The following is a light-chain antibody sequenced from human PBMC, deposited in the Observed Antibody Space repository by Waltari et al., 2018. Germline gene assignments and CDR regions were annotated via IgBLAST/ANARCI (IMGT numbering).Light chain of an antibody. V-gene: IGKV1-5*03. CDR2: KSS. CDR3: QQYNLYST. J-gene: IGKJ5*01. Sequence: MPMTQSRSTLSVPKGDRVTTTCRASQSVRTWLAWVQQKPGKAPKLLIHKSSNVESGVPSRFSGSGSGTEFTLTISSLQPDDFATYFCQQYNLYSTFDQGTRLEMK. CDR1: QSVRTW.